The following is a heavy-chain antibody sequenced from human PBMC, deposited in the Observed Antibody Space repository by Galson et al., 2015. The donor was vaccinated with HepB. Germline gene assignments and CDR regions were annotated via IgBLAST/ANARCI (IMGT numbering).Heavy chain of an antibody. CDR3: ARRYNWKRVIAFDI. V-gene: IGHV1-18*01. J-gene: IGHJ3*02. CDR2: ISAYNGNT. Sequence: VKVSCKASGYTFTSYGISWVRQAPGQGLEWMGWISAYNGNTNYAQKLQGRVTMTTDTSTSTAYMELRSLRSDDTAVYYCARRYNWKRVIAFDIWGQGTMVTVSS. D-gene: IGHD1-1*01. CDR1: GYTFTSYG.